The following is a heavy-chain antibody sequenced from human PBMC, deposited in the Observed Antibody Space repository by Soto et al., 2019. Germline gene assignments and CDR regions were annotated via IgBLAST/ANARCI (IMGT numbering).Heavy chain of an antibody. V-gene: IGHV3-21*01. CDR1: GFTFSSYS. D-gene: IGHD6-13*01. CDR2: ISSSSSYI. CDR3: ARVSSSWQDYNYYYYYGMDV. Sequence: GGSLRLSCAASGFTFSSYSMNWVRQAPGKGLEWVSSISSSSSYIYYADSVKGRFTISRDNAKNSLYLQMNSLGAEDTAVYYCARVSSSWQDYNYYYYYGMDVWGQGTTVTVSS. J-gene: IGHJ6*02.